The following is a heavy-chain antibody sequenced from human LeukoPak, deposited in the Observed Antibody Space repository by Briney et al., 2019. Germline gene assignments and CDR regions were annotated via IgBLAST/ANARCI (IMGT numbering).Heavy chain of an antibody. CDR3: ARPRYYYGSGRTPGVFDI. CDR1: GGTFSSYA. CDR2: IIPILGIA. V-gene: IGHV1-69*04. D-gene: IGHD3-10*01. Sequence: ASVKVSCKASGGTFSSYAISWVRQAPGQGLEWMGRIIPILGIANYAQKFQGRVTITADKSTSTAYMELSSLRSEDTAVYYCARPRYYYGSGRTPGVFDIWGQGTMVTVSS. J-gene: IGHJ3*02.